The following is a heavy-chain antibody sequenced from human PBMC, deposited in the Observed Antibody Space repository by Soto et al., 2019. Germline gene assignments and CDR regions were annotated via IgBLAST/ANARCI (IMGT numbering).Heavy chain of an antibody. CDR2: IYYSGST. Sequence: SETLSLTCTVSGGSISSSIYYGGWILQPPGKGLEWIGSIYYSGSTYYNPSLKSRVTISVDTSKNQFSLKLSSVTAADTAVYYCASEDYDILTGYPLRENWFDPWGQGTLVTVSS. V-gene: IGHV4-39*01. CDR1: GGSISSSIYY. J-gene: IGHJ5*02. CDR3: ASEDYDILTGYPLRENWFDP. D-gene: IGHD3-9*01.